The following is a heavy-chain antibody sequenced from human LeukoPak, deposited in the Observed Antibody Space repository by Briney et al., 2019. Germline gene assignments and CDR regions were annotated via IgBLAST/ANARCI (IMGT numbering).Heavy chain of an antibody. CDR2: ISAYNGNT. J-gene: IGHJ6*02. D-gene: IGHD6-19*01. CDR1: GYTFTSYG. CDR3: ASGPAGLPARAGLYYYYYGIDV. Sequence: GASVKVSCKASGYTFTSYGISWVRQAPGQGLEWMGWISAYNGNTNYAQKLQGRVTMTTDTSTSTAYMELRSLRSDDTAVYYCASGPAGLPARAGLYYYYYGIDVWGQGTTVTVSS. V-gene: IGHV1-18*01.